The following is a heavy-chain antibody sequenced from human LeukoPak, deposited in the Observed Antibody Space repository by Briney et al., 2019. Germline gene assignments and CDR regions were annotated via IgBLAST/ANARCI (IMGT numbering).Heavy chain of an antibody. J-gene: IGHJ5*02. V-gene: IGHV3-7*01. Sequence: GGSLRLSCAASGFTFSSYWMSWVRQAPGKGLEWVANIKQDGSEKYYVDSVKGRFTISRDNAKNSLYLQMNSLRAEDTAVYYCARGGATMVRGVKEGFDPWGQGTLVTVSS. CDR2: IKQDGSEK. CDR3: ARGGATMVRGVKEGFDP. CDR1: GFTFSSYW. D-gene: IGHD3-10*01.